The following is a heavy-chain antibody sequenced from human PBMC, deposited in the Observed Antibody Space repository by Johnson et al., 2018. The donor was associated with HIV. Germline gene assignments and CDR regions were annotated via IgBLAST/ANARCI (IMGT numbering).Heavy chain of an antibody. Sequence: VQLVESGGGLVQPGGSLRLSCAASGFTVSSYYMSWVRQAPGKGLEWVSVLFSGGTTYYADSVKGRFTISRDNSKNTLYLQVNGLGVEDTAVFYCASGEDYGGNYGALDIWGQGTMVTVSS. V-gene: IGHV3-66*02. CDR2: LFSGGTT. CDR1: GFTVSSYY. J-gene: IGHJ3*02. D-gene: IGHD4-23*01. CDR3: ASGEDYGGNYGALDI.